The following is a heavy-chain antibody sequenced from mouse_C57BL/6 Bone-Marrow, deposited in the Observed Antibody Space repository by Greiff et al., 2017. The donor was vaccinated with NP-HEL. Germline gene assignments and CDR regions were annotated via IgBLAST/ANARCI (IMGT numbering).Heavy chain of an antibody. CDR2: INPSTGGT. J-gene: IGHJ3*01. Sequence: VQLQQSGPELVKPGASVKISCKASGYSFTGYYMNWVKQSPEKSLEWIGEINPSTGGTTYNQKFKAKATLTVDKSSSTAYMQLKSLTSEDSAVYYCARRTGYYAWFAYSGQRTLVPVS. D-gene: IGHD1-1*02. CDR1: GYSFTGYY. CDR3: ARRTGYYAWFAY. V-gene: IGHV1-42*01.